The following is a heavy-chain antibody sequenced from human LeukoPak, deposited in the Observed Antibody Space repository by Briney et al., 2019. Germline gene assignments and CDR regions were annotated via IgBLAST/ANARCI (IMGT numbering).Heavy chain of an antibody. D-gene: IGHD6-6*01. CDR2: IYYSGST. J-gene: IGHJ4*02. CDR1: GGSISSSSYY. V-gene: IGHV4-39*01. CDR3: ATGIAPYFSSSSHYFDY. Sequence: SETLSLTCTVSGGSISSSSYYWGWIRQPPGKGLEWIGSIYYSGSTYYNPSLKSRVTISVDTSKNQFSLKLSSVTAADTAVYYCATGIAPYFSSSSHYFDYWGQGTLVTVSS.